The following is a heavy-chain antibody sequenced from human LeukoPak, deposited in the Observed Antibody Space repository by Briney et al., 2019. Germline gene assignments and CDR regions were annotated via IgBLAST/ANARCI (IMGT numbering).Heavy chain of an antibody. Sequence: SQTLSLTCAVSGGSINSGGYSWSWIRQPPGKGLEWIGYISHSGITYNNPSLKSRVTISVDTSKNQFSLKLSSVTAADTGVYYCASDHSGWLGLGYWGQGTLVSISS. CDR2: ISHSGIT. CDR1: GGSINSGGYS. J-gene: IGHJ4*02. D-gene: IGHD6-19*01. CDR3: ASDHSGWLGLGY. V-gene: IGHV4-30-2*01.